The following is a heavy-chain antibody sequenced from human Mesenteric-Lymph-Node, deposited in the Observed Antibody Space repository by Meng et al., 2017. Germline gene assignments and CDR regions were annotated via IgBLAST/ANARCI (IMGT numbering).Heavy chain of an antibody. V-gene: IGHV7-4-1*02. J-gene: IGHJ6*02. CDR3: ARDAPQDIVVVVAAEYYYYYGMDV. D-gene: IGHD2-15*01. CDR1: GYTFTSYA. Sequence: SVKVSCKASGYTFTSYAMNWVRQAPGQGLEWMGWINTNTGNPTYAQGFTGRFVFSLDTSVSTAYLQISSLKAEDTAVYYCARDAPQDIVVVVAAEYYYYYGMDVWGQGTTVTVSS. CDR2: INTNTGNP.